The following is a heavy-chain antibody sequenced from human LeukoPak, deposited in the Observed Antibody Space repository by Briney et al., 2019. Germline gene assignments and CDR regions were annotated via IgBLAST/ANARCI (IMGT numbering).Heavy chain of an antibody. D-gene: IGHD3-16*01. J-gene: IGHJ6*02. V-gene: IGHV3-7*01. CDR2: IAGDESQK. CDR1: GFSFTSSW. Sequence: GGSLRLSCVASGFSFTSSWMTWVRQAPGKGLEWVANIAGDESQKRYMDSVKGRFTISRDNSKNTLYLQMNSLRAEDTAVYYCAGSPGRYYYYGMDVWGQGTTVTVSS. CDR3: AGSPGRYYYYGMDV.